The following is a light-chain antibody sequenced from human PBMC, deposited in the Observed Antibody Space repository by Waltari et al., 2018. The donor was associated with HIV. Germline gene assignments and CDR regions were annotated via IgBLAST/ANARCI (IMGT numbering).Light chain of an antibody. CDR1: QSVNRR. J-gene: IGKJ2*01. CDR3: QQYYEWPHT. Sequence: EILMTQSPATLLVSPGESVTLSCRARQSVNRRLAWYQQRPGQPPRLLIYEASTRASDISARFGGGGSGTDFTRTISGLQSEDFALYFCQQYYEWPHTFGQGTTLDI. V-gene: IGKV3-15*01. CDR2: EAS.